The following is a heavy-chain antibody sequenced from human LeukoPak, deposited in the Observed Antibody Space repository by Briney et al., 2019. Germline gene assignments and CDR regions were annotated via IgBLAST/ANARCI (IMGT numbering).Heavy chain of an antibody. CDR2: IYYSGST. D-gene: IGHD4-17*01. CDR1: GGSISSYY. J-gene: IGHJ4*02. V-gene: IGHV4-59*08. Sequence: PSETLSLTCTVSGGSISSYYWSWIRQPPGKGLEWIGYIYYSGSTNYNPSLKSRVTISVDTSKNQFSLKLSSVTAADTAVYYCARRTYGDYGLSFDYWGQGTLVTVSS. CDR3: ARRTYGDYGLSFDY.